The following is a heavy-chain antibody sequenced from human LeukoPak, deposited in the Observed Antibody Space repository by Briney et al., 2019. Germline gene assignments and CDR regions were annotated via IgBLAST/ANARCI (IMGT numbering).Heavy chain of an antibody. CDR3: AREGSSSWYEGYFDY. D-gene: IGHD6-13*01. V-gene: IGHV3-53*01. J-gene: IGHJ4*02. CDR2: IFSST. CDR1: GFTVSSNS. Sequence: GGSLRLSCTVSGFTVSSNSMSWVRQAPGKGLEWVSFIFSSTHYSDSVKGRFTISRDNSKNTLYLQMNSLRAEDTAVYYCAREGSSSWYEGYFDYWGQGTLVTVSS.